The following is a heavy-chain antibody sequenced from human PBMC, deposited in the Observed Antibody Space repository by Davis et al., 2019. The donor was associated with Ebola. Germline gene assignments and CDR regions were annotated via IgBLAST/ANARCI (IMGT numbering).Heavy chain of an antibody. CDR2: ISYDGSNK. CDR3: ARRSGWLDY. J-gene: IGHJ4*02. CDR1: GFTFSSYA. D-gene: IGHD6-19*01. V-gene: IGHV3-30-3*01. Sequence: GGSLRLSCAASGFTFSSYAMHWVRQAPGKGLEWVAVISYDGSNKYYADSVKGRFTISRDNAKNTLYLQMNSLRAEDTAVYYCARRSGWLDYWGQGTLVTVSS.